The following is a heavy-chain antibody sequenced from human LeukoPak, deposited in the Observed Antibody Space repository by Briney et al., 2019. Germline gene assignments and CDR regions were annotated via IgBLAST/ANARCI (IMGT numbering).Heavy chain of an antibody. D-gene: IGHD6-19*01. CDR3: VKDLVAASENVRGWYPMDY. Sequence: GGSLRLSCAASGFTFDESTMQWVRQGPGKGLEWVSLISWNGARIHYGDSVKGRFTISRDNSKNSLYLQMDSLRTEDTALYYCVKDLVAASENVRGWYPMDYWGQGTLVTVSS. CDR2: ISWNGARI. V-gene: IGHV3-43*01. J-gene: IGHJ4*02. CDR1: GFTFDEST.